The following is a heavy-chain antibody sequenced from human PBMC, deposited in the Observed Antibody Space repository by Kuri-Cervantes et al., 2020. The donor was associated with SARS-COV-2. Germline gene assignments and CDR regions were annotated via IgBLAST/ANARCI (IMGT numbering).Heavy chain of an antibody. V-gene: IGHV1-2*02. J-gene: IGHJ4*02. D-gene: IGHD3-3*01. CDR1: GYTFTGYY. CDR3: ARDARPSAWQTLFDY. Sequence: ASVKVSCKASGYTFTGYYMHWVRQAPGQGLEWMGWINPNSGGTNYAQKFQGRVTMTRDTSISTAYMELSSLRSEDTAVYYCARDARPSAWQTLFDYWGQGTLVTVSS. CDR2: INPNSGGT.